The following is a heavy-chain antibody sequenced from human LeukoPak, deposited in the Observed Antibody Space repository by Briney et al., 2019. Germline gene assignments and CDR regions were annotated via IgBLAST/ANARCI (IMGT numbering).Heavy chain of an antibody. D-gene: IGHD6-6*01. J-gene: IGHJ4*02. CDR2: IFSNDEK. CDR1: GFSLSNARMG. CDR3: ARIEYSSSYAPDY. Sequence: SGPVLVKPTEPLTLTCTVSGFSLSNARMGVSWIRQPPGQALEWLPRIFSNDEKSYSTSLKSRLTISKDTSKSQVVLTMTNMDPVDTATYYCARIEYSSSYAPDYWGQGTLVTVSS. V-gene: IGHV2-26*01.